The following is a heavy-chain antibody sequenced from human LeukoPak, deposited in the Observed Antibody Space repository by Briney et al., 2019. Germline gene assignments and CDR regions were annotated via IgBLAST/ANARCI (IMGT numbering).Heavy chain of an antibody. V-gene: IGHV3-53*01. J-gene: IGHJ6*02. CDR2: IYSGDST. CDR3: ARGFGSSSYYYGMDV. D-gene: IGHD6-6*01. Sequence: GGSLRLSCAASGFPVSTIYMSWVRQAPGKGPEWVSIIYSGDSTYYADSVKGRFTISRDNSKNTLYLQMNSLRAEDTAVYYCARGFGSSSYYYGMDVWGQGTTVIISS. CDR1: GFPVSTIY.